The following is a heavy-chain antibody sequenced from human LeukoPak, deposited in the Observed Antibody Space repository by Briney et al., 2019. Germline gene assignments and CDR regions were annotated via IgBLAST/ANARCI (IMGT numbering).Heavy chain of an antibody. CDR3: ARWDGIGYDSPSQYYFDY. CDR1: GFTFSSYA. CDR2: ISYDGSNK. D-gene: IGHD3-22*01. J-gene: IGHJ4*02. V-gene: IGHV3-30-3*01. Sequence: PGGALRLSCAASGFTFSSYAMHWVRQAPGKGLEWVAVISYDGSNKYYADSVKGRFTISRDNSKNTLYLQMNSLRAEDTAVYYCARWDGIGYDSPSQYYFDYWGQGTLVTVSS.